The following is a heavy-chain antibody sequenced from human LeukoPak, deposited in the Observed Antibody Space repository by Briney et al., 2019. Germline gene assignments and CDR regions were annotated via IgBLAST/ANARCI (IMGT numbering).Heavy chain of an antibody. D-gene: IGHD6-13*01. Sequence: GGSLRLSCAASGFTFSSYGMHWVRQAPGKGLEWVAFIRYDGGNKYYADSVKGRFTISRDNSKNTLYLQMNSLRAEDTAVYYCAKDKPAYSSSWYFDYWGQGTLVTVSS. CDR3: AKDKPAYSSSWYFDY. CDR1: GFTFSSYG. V-gene: IGHV3-30*02. J-gene: IGHJ4*02. CDR2: IRYDGGNK.